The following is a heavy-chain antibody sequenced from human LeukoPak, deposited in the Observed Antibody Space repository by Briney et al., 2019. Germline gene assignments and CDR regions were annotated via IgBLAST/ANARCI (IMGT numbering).Heavy chain of an antibody. D-gene: IGHD6-19*01. CDR3: AKDPAGAGSYNWFDP. Sequence: GGSLRLSCTVSGFTVSSNSMSWVRQAPGKGLEWVSFIYSDNTHYSDSVKGRFTISRDNSKNTLYLQMNSLRAEDTAVYYCAKDPAGAGSYNWFDPWGQGTLVTVSS. J-gene: IGHJ5*02. CDR2: IYSDNT. CDR1: GFTVSSNS. V-gene: IGHV3-53*01.